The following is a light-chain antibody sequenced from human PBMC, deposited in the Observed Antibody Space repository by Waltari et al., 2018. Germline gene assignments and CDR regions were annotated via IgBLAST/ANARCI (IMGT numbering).Light chain of an antibody. Sequence: QSVLTQPPSASGTPGQRVAISCSGTRSNIGSNSVHWYQQLPGTAPKLLTHSNNQRPSWVPDRVSGSKSGTSASLAISGLQAEDEAHYYCAAWDASLNGWVFGGGTKLTVL. CDR3: AAWDASLNGWV. V-gene: IGLV1-44*01. J-gene: IGLJ3*02. CDR2: SNN. CDR1: RSNIGSNS.